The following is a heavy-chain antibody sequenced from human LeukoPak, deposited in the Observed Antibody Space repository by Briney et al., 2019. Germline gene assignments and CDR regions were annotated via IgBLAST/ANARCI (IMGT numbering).Heavy chain of an antibody. CDR3: ASNIDYYDSSGYLTGDY. D-gene: IGHD3-22*01. J-gene: IGHJ4*02. Sequence: SVKVSCKASGGTFSSYANSWVRQAPGQGLEWMGGIIPIFGTANYAQKFQGRVTITADESTSTAYMELSSLRSEDTAVYYCASNIDYYDSSGYLTGDYWGQGTLVTVSS. CDR1: GGTFSSYA. V-gene: IGHV1-69*13. CDR2: IIPIFGTA.